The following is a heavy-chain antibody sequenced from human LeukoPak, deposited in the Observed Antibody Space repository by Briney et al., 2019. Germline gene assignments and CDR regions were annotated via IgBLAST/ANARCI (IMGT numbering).Heavy chain of an antibody. CDR3: ARDGDLAYYYGSGSYSPPWFDP. Sequence: SETLSLTCTVSGGSICSYYWSWIRQPAGKGLEWIGRIYTSGSTNYNPSLKSRVTMSVDTSKNQFSLKLSSVTAADTAVYYCARDGDLAYYYGSGSYSPPWFDPWGQGTLVTVSS. CDR2: IYTSGST. V-gene: IGHV4-4*07. CDR1: GGSICSYY. J-gene: IGHJ5*02. D-gene: IGHD3-10*01.